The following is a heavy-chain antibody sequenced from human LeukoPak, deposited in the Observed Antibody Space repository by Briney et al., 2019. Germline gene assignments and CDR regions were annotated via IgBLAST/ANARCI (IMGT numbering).Heavy chain of an antibody. CDR1: GGSISSGSYY. Sequence: SETLSLTCTVSGGSISSGSYYWSWIRQPAGKGLEWIGRIYTSGSTNYNPSLKSRVTISVDTSKNQFSLKLSSVTAADTAVYYCARALSRAAVAAPDYWGQGTLVTVSS. J-gene: IGHJ4*02. CDR3: ARALSRAAVAAPDY. CDR2: IYTSGST. V-gene: IGHV4-61*02. D-gene: IGHD6-19*01.